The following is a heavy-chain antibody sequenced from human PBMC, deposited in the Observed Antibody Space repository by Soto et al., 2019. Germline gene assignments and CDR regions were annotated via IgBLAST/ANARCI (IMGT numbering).Heavy chain of an antibody. V-gene: IGHV1-3*01. CDR3: ARGIQYSCSAFDP. J-gene: IGHJ5*02. CDR2: INAGNGNT. D-gene: IGHD6-13*01. Sequence: QVQLVQSGAEVKKPGASVKVSCKASGYTFTSYAMHWVRQAPGQRLEWMGWINAGNGNTKYSQKFQGRVIITRETSASTAYMELSSLRSEDTAVYYCARGIQYSCSAFDPWGQGTLVTVSS. CDR1: GYTFTSYA.